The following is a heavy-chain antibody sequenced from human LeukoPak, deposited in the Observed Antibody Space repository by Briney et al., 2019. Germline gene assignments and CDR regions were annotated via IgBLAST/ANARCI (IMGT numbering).Heavy chain of an antibody. CDR1: GFTFDDYA. CDR2: ISWNSGDI. J-gene: IGHJ4*02. Sequence: PGGSLRLSCEASGFTFDDYAMHWVRQAPGKGLEWVSGISWNSGDIGYADSVKGRFAISRDNAKNTLYLQMSSLRAEDTAVYYCAKMDGRDSRYDTIDYWGQGTLVTVSS. D-gene: IGHD3-22*01. CDR3: AKMDGRDSRYDTIDY. V-gene: IGHV3-9*01.